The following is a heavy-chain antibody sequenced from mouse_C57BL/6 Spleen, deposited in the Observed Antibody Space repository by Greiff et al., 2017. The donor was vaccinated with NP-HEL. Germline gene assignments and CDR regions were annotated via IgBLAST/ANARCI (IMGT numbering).Heavy chain of an antibody. CDR1: GYTFTNYW. J-gene: IGHJ3*01. CDR2: IYPGGGYT. Sequence: QVQLQQSGAELVRPGTSVKMSCKASGYTFTNYWIGWAKQRPGHGLEWIGDIYPGGGYTNYNEKFKGKATLTADKSSSTAYMQVSSLTSEDAAIYYCARTAQATEAWFAYWGQGTLVTVSA. CDR3: ARTAQATEAWFAY. D-gene: IGHD3-2*02. V-gene: IGHV1-63*01.